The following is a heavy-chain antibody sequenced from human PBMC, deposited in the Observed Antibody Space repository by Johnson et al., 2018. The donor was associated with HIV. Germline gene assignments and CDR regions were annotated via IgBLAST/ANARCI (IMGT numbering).Heavy chain of an antibody. CDR3: ARDGPHFFDSSGVRDDAFDI. V-gene: IGHV3-30*14. Sequence: QVQLVESGGGVVQPGRSLRLSCAASGFTFSSYAMHWVRQAPGKGLEWVAVIYSDESTYYADSVQGRFTLSRDNSQNMVYLQMNSLRAEDTAVYYCARDGPHFFDSSGVRDDAFDIWGPGTMVTVSS. CDR1: GFTFSSYA. CDR2: IYSDEST. D-gene: IGHD3-22*01. J-gene: IGHJ3*02.